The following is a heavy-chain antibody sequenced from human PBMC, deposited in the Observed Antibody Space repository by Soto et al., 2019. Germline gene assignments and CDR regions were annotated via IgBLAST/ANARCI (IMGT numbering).Heavy chain of an antibody. J-gene: IGHJ4*02. Sequence: QVQLVQSGAEVKKPGASVKVSCKASGYMYISYGINWVRQAPGQGLEWMGWISAYNGNTKYAQNLQGRVTMTTDTSTSTAYMAMRSLRSDDTAVYYCVRDLDGSGSYYTDYWGPGTLVTVSS. D-gene: IGHD3-10*01. CDR3: VRDLDGSGSYYTDY. CDR2: ISAYNGNT. CDR1: GYMYISYG. V-gene: IGHV1-18*01.